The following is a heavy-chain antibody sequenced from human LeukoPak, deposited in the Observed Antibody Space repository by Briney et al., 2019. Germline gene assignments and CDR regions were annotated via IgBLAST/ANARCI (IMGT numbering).Heavy chain of an antibody. Sequence: SETLSLTCAVYGGSFSGCYWSWIRQPPGKGLEWIGEINHSGSTNYNPSLKSRVTISVDTSKNQFSLKLSSVTAADTAVYYCVGILTGYPYYYYYYMDVWGKGTTVTVSS. CDR1: GGSFSGCY. CDR3: VGILTGYPYYYYYYMDV. J-gene: IGHJ6*03. V-gene: IGHV4-34*01. CDR2: INHSGST. D-gene: IGHD3-9*01.